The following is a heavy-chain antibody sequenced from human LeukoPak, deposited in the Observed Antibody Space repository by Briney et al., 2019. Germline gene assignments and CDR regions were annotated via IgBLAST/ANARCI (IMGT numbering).Heavy chain of an antibody. J-gene: IGHJ5*02. CDR2: IYTSGST. Sequence: SETLSLTCTVSGGSISSYYWSWIRQPAGKGLEWIGRIYTSGSTNYNPSLKSRVTMSVDTSKNQFSLKLSSVTAADTAVYYCARDQGVHFPVVVVASNWFDPWGQGTLVTVSS. CDR3: ARDQGVHFPVVVVASNWFDP. D-gene: IGHD2-15*01. V-gene: IGHV4-4*07. CDR1: GGSISSYY.